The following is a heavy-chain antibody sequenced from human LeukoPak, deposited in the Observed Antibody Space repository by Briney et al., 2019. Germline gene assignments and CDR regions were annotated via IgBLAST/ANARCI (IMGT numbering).Heavy chain of an antibody. CDR1: GFTFSSYA. D-gene: IGHD2-8*01. J-gene: IGHJ3*02. Sequence: GGSLRLSCAASGFTFSSYAMSWVRQAPGKGLEWVSAISGSGGSTYYADSVKGRFTISRDNSKNTLYLQVNSLRAEDTAVYYCARDGVGAFDIWAKGQWSPSLQ. CDR2: ISGSGGST. CDR3: ARDGVGAFDI. V-gene: IGHV3-23*01.